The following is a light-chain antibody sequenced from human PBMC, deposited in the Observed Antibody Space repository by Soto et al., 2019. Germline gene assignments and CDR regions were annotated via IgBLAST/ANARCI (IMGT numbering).Light chain of an antibody. CDR1: QSLGGN. Sequence: EIVMTQSPATLAVSPGDTATLSCRASQSLGGNLAWYQQKPGQAPRLLIFRASSRAKGVPARFSASGSGTEFTLTISSLQSEDFAVYYCQQYHKWPITFGQGTKVDIK. CDR3: QQYHKWPIT. J-gene: IGKJ1*01. CDR2: RAS. V-gene: IGKV3-15*01.